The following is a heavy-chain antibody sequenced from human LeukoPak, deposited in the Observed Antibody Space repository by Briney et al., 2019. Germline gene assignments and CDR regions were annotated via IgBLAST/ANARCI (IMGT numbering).Heavy chain of an antibody. CDR3: ARSGALTGYLY. V-gene: IGHV4-59*01. Sequence: NPSETLSLTCTASGGSISSYYWSWIRQPPGKGLEWIGYIYYSGNTNYNPSLKSRVTISVDTSKNQFSLKLSSVTAAHTAVYYCARSGALTGYLYWGQGTLVTVSS. J-gene: IGHJ4*02. CDR1: GGSISSYY. CDR2: IYYSGNT. D-gene: IGHD3-9*01.